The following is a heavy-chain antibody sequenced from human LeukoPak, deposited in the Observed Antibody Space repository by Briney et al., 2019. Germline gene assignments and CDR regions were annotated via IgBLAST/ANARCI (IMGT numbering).Heavy chain of an antibody. CDR3: AKSPISMIVVAKGWYFDL. J-gene: IGHJ2*01. D-gene: IGHD3-22*01. CDR2: ISGGGDST. V-gene: IGHV3-23*01. CDR1: GFTFSSYA. Sequence: GGSPRLSCAASGFTFSSYAMSWVRQAPGKGLEWVSVISGGGDSTDYADSVKGRFSISRDNSKNTLYLQMNSLRAEDTAVYYCAKSPISMIVVAKGWYFDLWGRGTLVTVSS.